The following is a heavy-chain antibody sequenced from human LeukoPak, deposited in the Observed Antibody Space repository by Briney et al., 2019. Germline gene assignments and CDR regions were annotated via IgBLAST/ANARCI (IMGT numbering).Heavy chain of an antibody. D-gene: IGHD6-19*01. Sequence: SETLSLTCTVSGGSISSHYWSWIRQPPGKGLEWIGYISDGGSSNYTPSLRSRVTIEIDTSKNQFSLKLPSVTAADTAVYYCARMRVVAGTRASWFDPWGQGALVTVSS. CDR1: GGSISSHY. CDR2: ISDGGSS. V-gene: IGHV4-59*11. J-gene: IGHJ5*02. CDR3: ARMRVVAGTRASWFDP.